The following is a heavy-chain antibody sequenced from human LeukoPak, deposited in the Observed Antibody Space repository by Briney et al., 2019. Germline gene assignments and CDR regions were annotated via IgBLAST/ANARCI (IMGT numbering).Heavy chain of an antibody. V-gene: IGHV4-39*01. CDR3: ARSRGRSYGS. CDR1: GGSISSSSFY. D-gene: IGHD5-18*01. Sequence: SETLSLTCTFTGGSISSSSFYWGWIRQPPGKGLEWIGTVSYSGSTYYNLSLKSRVTISVDTSKNQFSLKLSSVTAADTAVYYCARSRGRSYGSWGQGTLVTVSS. J-gene: IGHJ4*02. CDR2: VSYSGST.